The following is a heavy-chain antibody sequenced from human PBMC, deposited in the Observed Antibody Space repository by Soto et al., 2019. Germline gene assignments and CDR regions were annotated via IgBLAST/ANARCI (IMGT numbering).Heavy chain of an antibody. V-gene: IGHV3-23*01. J-gene: IGHJ4*02. CDR2: ISGSGGST. Sequence: GGSLRLSCAASGFTFSSYTMTWVRQAPGKGLEWVSAISGSGGSTYYADSVKGRFAISRDNSKNTLYLQMNSLRAEDTAVFYCTKHLSNGSPAYWAQGTLVTVSS. CDR3: TKHLSNGSPAY. CDR1: GFTFSSYT. D-gene: IGHD2-8*01.